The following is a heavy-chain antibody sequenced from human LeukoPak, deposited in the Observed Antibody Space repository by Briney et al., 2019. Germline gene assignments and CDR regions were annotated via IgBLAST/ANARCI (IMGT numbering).Heavy chain of an antibody. CDR1: GFTFSSYA. CDR3: AKDYYGSGSYYFDY. V-gene: IGHV3-23*01. D-gene: IGHD3-10*01. CDR2: ISGSGGST. Sequence: GGSLRLSCAASGFTFSSYAMSWVRQAPGKGLEWVSAISGSGGSTYYADSVKGRFTISRDNSKNTLYLQMNSLRAGDTAVYYCAKDYYGSGSYYFDYWGQGTLVTVSS. J-gene: IGHJ4*02.